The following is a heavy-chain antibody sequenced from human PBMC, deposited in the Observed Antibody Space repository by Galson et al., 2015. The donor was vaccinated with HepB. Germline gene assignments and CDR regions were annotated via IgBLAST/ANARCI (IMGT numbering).Heavy chain of an antibody. CDR3: AKVIRDGGYSYGLDY. CDR2: ISGSGGST. Sequence: GFTFSSYAMSWVSQAPGKGLEWVSAISGSGGSTYYADYVKGRFTISRDNSKNTLYLQMNSLRAEDTAVYYCAKVIRDGGYSYGLDYWGQGTLVTVPS. CDR1: GFTFSSYA. V-gene: IGHV3-23*01. D-gene: IGHD5-18*01. J-gene: IGHJ4*02.